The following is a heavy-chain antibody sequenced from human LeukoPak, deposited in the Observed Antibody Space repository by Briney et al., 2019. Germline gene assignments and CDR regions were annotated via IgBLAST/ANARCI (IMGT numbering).Heavy chain of an antibody. CDR1: GGSFSGYY. V-gene: IGHV4-34*01. J-gene: IGHJ5*02. Sequence: SETLSLTCAVYGGSFSGYYWSWIRQPPGKGLEWIGEINHSGSTNYNPSLKSRVTISVDTSKNQFSLKLSSVTAADTAVYYCARLDYGDSLTLDPWGQGTLVTVSS. CDR3: ARLDYGDSLTLDP. CDR2: INHSGST. D-gene: IGHD4-17*01.